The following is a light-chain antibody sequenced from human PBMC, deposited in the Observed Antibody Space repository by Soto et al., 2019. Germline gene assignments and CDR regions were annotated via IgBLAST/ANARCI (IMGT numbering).Light chain of an antibody. J-gene: IGLJ2*01. CDR3: SSYTSSSTLDVV. V-gene: IGLV2-14*01. CDR1: SSDVGGYNY. Sequence: QSALTQPASVSASPGQSITISCTGTSSDVGGYNYVSWYQQHPGKAPKLMIYDVSNRPSGVSNRFSGSKSGNTASLTISGLQAEDEADYYCSSYTSSSTLDVVFGGGTKLTV. CDR2: DVS.